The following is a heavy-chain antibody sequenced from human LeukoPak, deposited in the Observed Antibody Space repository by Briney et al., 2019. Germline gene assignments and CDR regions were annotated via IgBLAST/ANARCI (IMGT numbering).Heavy chain of an antibody. V-gene: IGHV3-23*01. J-gene: IGHJ4*02. Sequence: PGGSLRLSCAASGFTFSSYAMSWVRQAPGKGLEWVSAISGSDSTYYADSVKGRFTISRDNSKNTLYLQMNSLRAEDTAVYYCASEGGRYCSSTSCYEGTSFFDYWGQGTLVTVSS. CDR2: ISGSDST. CDR1: GFTFSSYA. D-gene: IGHD2-2*01. CDR3: ASEGGRYCSSTSCYEGTSFFDY.